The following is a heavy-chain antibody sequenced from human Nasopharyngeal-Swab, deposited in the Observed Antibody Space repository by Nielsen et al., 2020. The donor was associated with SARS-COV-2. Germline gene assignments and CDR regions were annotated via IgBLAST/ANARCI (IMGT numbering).Heavy chain of an antibody. CDR3: AREAYYYGSGTYDS. Sequence: WIRQRPGQGLEWIGYLYYCGITNYNPSLMSRVTISIDKSKNQFSLNLSSVNAADAAVYFCAREAYYYGSGTYDSWGQGTLVTVSS. V-gene: IGHV4-59*01. D-gene: IGHD3-10*01. CDR2: LYYCGIT. J-gene: IGHJ4*02.